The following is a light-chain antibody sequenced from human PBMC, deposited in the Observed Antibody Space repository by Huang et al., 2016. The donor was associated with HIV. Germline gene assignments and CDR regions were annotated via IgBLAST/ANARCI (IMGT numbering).Light chain of an antibody. CDR1: DSIGSN. Sequence: EVVLTQSPATLSVSPGERATVSCRARDSIGSNLAWYQQRPGQAPRLLIQGASTRATGIPARFSGSGSGTEFALTISSLRSEDSAVYYCYQYNNWPQQHTLGQGTKLEIK. J-gene: IGKJ2*01. CDR3: YQYNNWPQQHT. V-gene: IGKV3-15*01. CDR2: GAS.